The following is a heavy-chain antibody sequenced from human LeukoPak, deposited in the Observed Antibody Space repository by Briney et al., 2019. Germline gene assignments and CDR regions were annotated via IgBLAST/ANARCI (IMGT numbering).Heavy chain of an antibody. D-gene: IGHD6-19*01. V-gene: IGHV4-39*07. CDR2: IYYSGST. CDR3: ARETRLMGYSSGLGFNY. J-gene: IGHJ4*02. CDR1: GGSISSSSYY. Sequence: PSETLSLTCTVSGGSISSSSYYWGWIRQPPGKGLEWIGSIYYSGSTYCNPSLKSRVTMSVDTSKNQFSLKLNSVTAADTAVYYCARETRLMGYSSGLGFNYWGQGTLVTVSS.